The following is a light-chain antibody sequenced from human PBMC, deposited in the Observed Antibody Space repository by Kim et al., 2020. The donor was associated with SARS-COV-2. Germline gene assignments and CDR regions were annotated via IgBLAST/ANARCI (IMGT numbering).Light chain of an antibody. V-gene: IGKV1-27*01. CDR3: QKYNTAPWT. J-gene: IGKJ1*01. CDR2: AAS. CDR1: QDISNY. Sequence: DIQMTQSPSSLSASVGDRVTITCRASQDISNYLAWYQQNPGKVPRVLIYAASALQSGVPSRFSGSGSGTDFTLTISSLQPEDVGSYYCQKYNTAPWTFGHGTKVDIK.